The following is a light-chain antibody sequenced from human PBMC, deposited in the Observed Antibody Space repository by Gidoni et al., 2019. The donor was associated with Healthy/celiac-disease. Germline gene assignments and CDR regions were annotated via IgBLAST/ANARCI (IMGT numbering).Light chain of an antibody. J-gene: IGKJ4*01. CDR2: YAS. CDR1: QGISSY. Sequence: AIRMTQSPFSLSASVGDRVTITCWARQGISSYLAWYQQKPAKAPKLFIYYASSWQSGVPSRFSGSGSGTDYTLTISSRQPEDFATYYCQQYYSTPPLTFGGGTKVEIK. CDR3: QQYYSTPPLT. V-gene: IGKV1D-43*01.